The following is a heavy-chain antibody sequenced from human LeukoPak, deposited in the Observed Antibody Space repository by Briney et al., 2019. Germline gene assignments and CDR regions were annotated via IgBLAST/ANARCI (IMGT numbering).Heavy chain of an antibody. CDR1: GGTFSSYA. CDR3: ASVPAAIYYGMDV. CDR2: ISAYNGNT. D-gene: IGHD2-2*01. V-gene: IGHV1-18*01. J-gene: IGHJ6*02. Sequence: VASVKVSCKASGGTFSSYAISWVRQAPGQGLEWMGWISAYNGNTNYAQKLQGRVTMTTDTSTSTAYMELRSLRSDDTAVYYCASVPAAIYYGMDVWGRGTTVTVSS.